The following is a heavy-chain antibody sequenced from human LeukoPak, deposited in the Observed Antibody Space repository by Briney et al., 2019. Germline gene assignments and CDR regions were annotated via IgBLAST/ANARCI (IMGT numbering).Heavy chain of an antibody. D-gene: IGHD3-10*01. Sequence: GGSLRLSCAASGFTFSSYAMHWVRQAPGKGLEWVAVISYDGSNKYYADSVKGRFTISRDNSRSTLYLQMNSLRPEDTAIYYCAREGYYGSGSPPSSYFDYWGQGTLVTVSS. V-gene: IGHV3-30*04. CDR2: ISYDGSNK. CDR1: GFTFSSYA. J-gene: IGHJ4*02. CDR3: AREGYYGSGSPPSSYFDY.